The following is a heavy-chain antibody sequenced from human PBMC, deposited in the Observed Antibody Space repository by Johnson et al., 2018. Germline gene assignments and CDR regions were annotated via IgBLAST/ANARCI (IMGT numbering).Heavy chain of an antibody. J-gene: IGHJ6*02. Sequence: QVQLVQSGGGVVQPGRSLRLSCAASAFTFSDYAMHWVRQAPDKGLEWVAVIWFDGSNENYADSVKGRFTISRDNSKNMLYLQRNNLRAEDTALYYCTRETRSLDVWGQGTTVTVSS. CDR1: AFTFSDYA. CDR3: TRETRSLDV. CDR2: IWFDGSNE. V-gene: IGHV3-33*01. D-gene: IGHD3-10*01.